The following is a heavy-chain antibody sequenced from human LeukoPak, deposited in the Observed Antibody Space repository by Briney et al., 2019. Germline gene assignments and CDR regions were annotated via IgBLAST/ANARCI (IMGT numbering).Heavy chain of an antibody. CDR3: ARDRGDYGDFGKYWYFDL. CDR2: IYHSGST. CDR1: GGSISSGGYY. V-gene: IGHV4-31*03. D-gene: IGHD4-17*01. Sequence: HPSETLSLTCTVSGGSISSGGYYWSWIRQHPGKGLEWIGYIYHSGSTYYNPSLKSRVTISVDTSKNQFSLKLSSVTAADTAVYYCARDRGDYGDFGKYWYFDLWGRGTLVTVSS. J-gene: IGHJ2*01.